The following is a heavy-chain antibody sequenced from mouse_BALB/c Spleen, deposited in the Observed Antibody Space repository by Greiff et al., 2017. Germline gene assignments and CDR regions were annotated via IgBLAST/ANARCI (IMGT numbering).Heavy chain of an antibody. V-gene: IGHV3-2*02. CDR1: GYSITSDYA. CDR3: ANFYYAMDY. CDR2: ISYSGST. Sequence: DVKLQESGPGLVKPSQSLSLTCTVTGYSITSDYAWNWIRQFPGNKLEWMGYISYSGSTSYNPSLKSRISITRDTSKNQFFLQLNSVTTEDTATYYCANFYYAMDYWGQGTSVTVSS. J-gene: IGHJ4*01.